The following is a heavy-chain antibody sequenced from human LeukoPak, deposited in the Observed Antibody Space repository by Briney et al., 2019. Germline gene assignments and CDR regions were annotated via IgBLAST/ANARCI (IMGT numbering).Heavy chain of an antibody. CDR3: ARAYFYDNSGYYHDPAFDY. D-gene: IGHD3-22*01. J-gene: IGHJ4*02. V-gene: IGHV3-48*03. CDR1: GFTFSSYE. Sequence: PGGSLRLSCAASGFTFSSYEMNWVRQAPGEGLEWVSYISSSGSTKYYADSVRGRFTISRDNAKNSLYLQMNSLRAEDTAVYYCARAYFYDNSGYYHDPAFDYWGQGSLVTVSS. CDR2: ISSSGSTK.